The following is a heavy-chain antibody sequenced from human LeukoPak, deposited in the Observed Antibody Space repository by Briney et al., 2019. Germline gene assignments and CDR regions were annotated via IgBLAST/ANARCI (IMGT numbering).Heavy chain of an antibody. V-gene: IGHV3-21*01. CDR2: ISSSSSYI. CDR1: GFTFSSYS. J-gene: IGHJ6*04. CDR3: AAGGVIPQGYYYGMDV. D-gene: IGHD3-16*02. Sequence: PGGSLRLSCAASGFTFSSYSMNWVRQAPGKGLEWVSSISSSSSYIYYADSVKGRFTISRDNAKNSLYLQMNSLRAEDTAVYYCAAGGVIPQGYYYGMDVWGKGTTVTVSS.